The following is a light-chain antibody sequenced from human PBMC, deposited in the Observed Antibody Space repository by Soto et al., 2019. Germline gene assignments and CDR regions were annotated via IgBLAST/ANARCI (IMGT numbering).Light chain of an antibody. CDR3: SLDAGPNTYV. V-gene: IGLV2-23*01. CDR2: DGT. CDR1: DVGTYGV. J-gene: IGLJ1*01. Sequence: LTQPASVSGSPGQSITISCSDVGTYGVVSWYQQHPGKVPKLMIYDGTQRPSAVSDRFSGSKSANTASLTISGLQAEDEADYYCSLDAGPNTYVFGTGTKVTVL.